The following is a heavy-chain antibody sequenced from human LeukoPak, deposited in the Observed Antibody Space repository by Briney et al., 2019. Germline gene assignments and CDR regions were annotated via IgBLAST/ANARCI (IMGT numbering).Heavy chain of an antibody. V-gene: IGHV3-23*01. CDR2: ISGSGGST. D-gene: IGHD3-10*01. CDR3: AKVLYYVSGSYYNPPDAFDI. CDR1: GFTFSSYA. Sequence: GGSLRLSCAASGFTFSSYAMSWVRQAPGRGLEGVSAISGSGGSTYYADSVKGRFTISRDNSKNTLYLQINSLRAEDTAVYYCAKVLYYVSGSYYNPPDAFDIWGQGTIVTVSS. J-gene: IGHJ3*02.